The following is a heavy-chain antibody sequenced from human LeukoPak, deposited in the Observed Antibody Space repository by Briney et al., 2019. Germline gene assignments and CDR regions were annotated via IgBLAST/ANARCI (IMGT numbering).Heavy chain of an antibody. Sequence: GGSLRLSCVASGFSLNNYAMNWVRQAPGKGLEWVSLIIGSSGTTFYADSVKGRFTISRDKSKSTLYLQMNSLRAEDTAVYYCAKGAYDYIEIAYFDYWGQGSLVTVSS. CDR3: AKGAYDYIEIAYFDY. D-gene: IGHD5-12*01. J-gene: IGHJ4*02. CDR1: GFSLNNYA. CDR2: IIGSSGTT. V-gene: IGHV3-23*01.